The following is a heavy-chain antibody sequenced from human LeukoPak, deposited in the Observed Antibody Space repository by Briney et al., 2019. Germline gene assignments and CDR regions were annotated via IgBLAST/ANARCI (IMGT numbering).Heavy chain of an antibody. D-gene: IGHD5-12*01. CDR3: AREGFYSGYDR. CDR1: GFTFSDSS. CDR2: IVLDSNYL. V-gene: IGHV3-21*01. Sequence: GGSLRLSCAASGFTFSDSSMNWVRQAPGKGLEWVSSIVLDSNYLYSVDSVKSRFTISRDNAKNSLSLQMNSLRADDTAVYYCAREGFYSGYDRWGQGTLVTVSA. J-gene: IGHJ4*02.